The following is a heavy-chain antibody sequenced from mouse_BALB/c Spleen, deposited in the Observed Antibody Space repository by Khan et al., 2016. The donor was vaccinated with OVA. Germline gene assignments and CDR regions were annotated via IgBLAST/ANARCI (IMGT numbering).Heavy chain of an antibody. CDR1: GFTFSTFG. Sequence: EVQLVESGGGLVQPGGSRKLSCAASGFTFSTFGMPWVRQAPEKGLEWVASIGSDSSTFYYADTVKGRFTISRDNPKNTLLLQMTSLRSEDTAMXYDARSHFWSWFASWGQGTLVTVSA. CDR2: IGSDSSTF. J-gene: IGHJ3*01. CDR3: ARSHFWSWFAS. V-gene: IGHV5-17*02.